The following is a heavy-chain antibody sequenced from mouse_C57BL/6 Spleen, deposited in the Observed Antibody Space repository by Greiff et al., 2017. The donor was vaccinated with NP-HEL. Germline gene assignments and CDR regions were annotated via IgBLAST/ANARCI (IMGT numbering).Heavy chain of an antibody. CDR3: TRSDINYYYGSSYGYFDV. D-gene: IGHD1-1*01. J-gene: IGHJ1*03. CDR1: GYTFTDYE. V-gene: IGHV1-15*01. Sequence: QVQLQQSGAELVRPGASVTLSCKASGYTFTDYEMHWVKQTPVHGLEWIGAIDPETGGTAYNQKFKGKAILTADKSSSTAYMELRSLTSEDSAVYYCTRSDINYYYGSSYGYFDVWGTGTTVTVSS. CDR2: IDPETGGT.